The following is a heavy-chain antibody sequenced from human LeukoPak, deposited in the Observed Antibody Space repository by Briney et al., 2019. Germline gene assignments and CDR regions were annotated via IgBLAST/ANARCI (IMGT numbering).Heavy chain of an antibody. J-gene: IGHJ4*02. CDR2: IYHSGST. D-gene: IGHD1-1*01. CDR1: GYPISSGYY. V-gene: IGHV4-38-2*01. CDR3: ARALDDFDY. Sequence: SETLSLTCAVSGYPISSGYYWGWIRQPPGKGLEWIGSIYHSGSTYYNPSLKSRVTISVDTSKNQFSLKLSSVTAADTAVYYCARALDDFDYWGQGTLVTVSS.